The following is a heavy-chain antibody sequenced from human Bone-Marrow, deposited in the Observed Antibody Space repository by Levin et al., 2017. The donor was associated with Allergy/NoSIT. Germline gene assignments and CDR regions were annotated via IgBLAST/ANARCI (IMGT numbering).Heavy chain of an antibody. CDR3: ARHRDSSTWYHNDY. J-gene: IGHJ4*02. D-gene: IGHD6-13*01. V-gene: IGHV5-10-1*01. CDR2: IDPSDSYT. Sequence: GESLKISCMGSGYIFTSYWISWVRQMPGKGLEWMGRIDPSDSYTSYSPSLQGHVTMSVDKSISTAYLQWSSLKAADTAMYYCARHRDSSTWYHNDYWGQGTLVTVSS. CDR1: GYIFTSYW.